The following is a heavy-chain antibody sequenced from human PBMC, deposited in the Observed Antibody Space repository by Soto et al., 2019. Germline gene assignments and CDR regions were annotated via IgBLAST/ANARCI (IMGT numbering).Heavy chain of an antibody. CDR3: ARTPTAVVTNWFDP. CDR2: IYYGGST. D-gene: IGHD2-15*01. CDR1: GGSIRNNYVY. V-gene: IGHV4-39*01. J-gene: IGHJ5*02. Sequence: SETLSLTCAVSGGSIRNNYVYWGWIRQPPGTGLEWIGSIYYGGSTYYNPSLKSRVTISVDTSKNQFSLKLTSVTAADTAVYYCARTPTAVVTNWFDPWGQGTLVTVSS.